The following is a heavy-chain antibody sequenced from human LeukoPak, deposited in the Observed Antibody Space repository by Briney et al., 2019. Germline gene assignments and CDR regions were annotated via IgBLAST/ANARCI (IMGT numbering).Heavy chain of an antibody. CDR3: ARTYYYGSGSYYRTYNWFDP. J-gene: IGHJ5*02. CDR1: GGTFSSYA. CDR2: IIPIFGTA. Sequence: ASVKVSCKASGGTFSSYAISWVRQAPGQGLEWMGGIIPIFGTANYAQKFQGRVTITADKSTSTAYMELSSLRSEDTAVYYCARTYYYGSGSYYRTYNWFDPWGQGTLVTVSS. V-gene: IGHV1-69*06. D-gene: IGHD3-10*01.